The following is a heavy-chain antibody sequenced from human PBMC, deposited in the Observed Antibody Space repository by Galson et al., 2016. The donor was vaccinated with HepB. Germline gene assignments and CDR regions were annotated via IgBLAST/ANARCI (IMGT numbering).Heavy chain of an antibody. J-gene: IGHJ6*02. CDR1: GFTFDDYG. V-gene: IGHV3-9*01. CDR2: LSWNGGSK. D-gene: IGHD5-18*01. CDR3: GKDVGTGGYSNGYYYGMDS. Sequence: SLRLSCAASGFTFDDYGMHWFRQAPGKGLEWVSGLSWNGGSKGYEDSVKGRFTISRDNTKKSLYLQMNSLRPEDTALYYCGKDVGTGGYSNGYYYGMDSWGQGTTVTVSS.